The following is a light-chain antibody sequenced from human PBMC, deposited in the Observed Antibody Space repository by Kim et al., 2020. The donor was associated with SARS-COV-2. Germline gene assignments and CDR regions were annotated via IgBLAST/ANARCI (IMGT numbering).Light chain of an antibody. CDR1: SRDVGSYNR. CDR3: SSYTSSSTWV. J-gene: IGLJ3*02. CDR2: EVS. Sequence: GHSVPISCTGTSRDVGSYNRVSWYQQPPGPAPKLMIYEVSNRPSGVPYRFSGSKSGNTASLTISGLQAEDEADYYCSSYTSSSTWVFGGGTQLTVL. V-gene: IGLV2-18*02.